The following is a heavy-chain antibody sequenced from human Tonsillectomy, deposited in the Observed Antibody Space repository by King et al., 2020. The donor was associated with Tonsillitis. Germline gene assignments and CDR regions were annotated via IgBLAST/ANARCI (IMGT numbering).Heavy chain of an antibody. CDR2: IKSNTDGGTI. J-gene: IGHJ4*02. CDR1: GFSFNNAW. CDR3: ARSGSYYEFDS. D-gene: IGHD1-26*01. V-gene: IGHV3-15*01. Sequence: VQLVESGGGLVKPGGSLRLSCAASGFSFNNAWMSWVRQAPGKGLEWVGRIKSNTDGGTIDYAAPVKGRFTVSRDDSKNTLYLQMNSLKTEDTAVYYCARSGSYYEFDSWCQGTLVTVSS.